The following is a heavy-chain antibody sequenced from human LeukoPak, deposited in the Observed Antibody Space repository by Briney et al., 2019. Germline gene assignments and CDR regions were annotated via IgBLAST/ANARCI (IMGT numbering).Heavy chain of an antibody. CDR1: GGSISSGGYY. CDR3: ARDKSITMVRGVISYGMDV. D-gene: IGHD3-10*01. CDR2: IYYSGST. Sequence: SETLSLTCTVSGGSISSGGYYWSWIRQHPGKGLEWIGYIYYSGSTYYNPSLKSRVTISVDTSKNQFSLKLSSVTAADTAVYYCARDKSITMVRGVISYGMDVWGQGTTVTVSS. V-gene: IGHV4-31*03. J-gene: IGHJ6*02.